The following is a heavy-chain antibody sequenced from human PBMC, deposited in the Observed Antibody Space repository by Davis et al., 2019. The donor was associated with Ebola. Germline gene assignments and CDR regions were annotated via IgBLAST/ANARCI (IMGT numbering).Heavy chain of an antibody. J-gene: IGHJ6*02. D-gene: IGHD2-2*01. CDR1: GGTFSSYA. Sequence: AASVKASCKASGGTFSSYAISWVRQAPGQGLEWMGGIIPIFGTANYAQKLQGRVTITADKSTSTAYMELRSLRSDDTAVYYCARVCSSTSCSRDYYYGMDVWGQGTTVTVSS. CDR2: IIPIFGTA. CDR3: ARVCSSTSCSRDYYYGMDV. V-gene: IGHV1-69*06.